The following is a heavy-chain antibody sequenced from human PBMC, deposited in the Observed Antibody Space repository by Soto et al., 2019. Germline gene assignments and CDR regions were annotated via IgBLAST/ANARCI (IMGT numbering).Heavy chain of an antibody. V-gene: IGHV3-30-3*01. CDR3: AREDVEGRPAPYYYRCLDV. Sequence: GGSLRLSCAASGVTFSTYAMPWVRQAPGKGLEWVAFISYDGSLKYYAGSVKGRFSISRDNSNNTLHPQMNSLRPEDTAVYYCAREDVEGRPAPYYYRCLDVWGRGTTVTVSS. D-gene: IGHD1-26*01. CDR1: GVTFSTYA. CDR2: ISYDGSLK. J-gene: IGHJ6*02.